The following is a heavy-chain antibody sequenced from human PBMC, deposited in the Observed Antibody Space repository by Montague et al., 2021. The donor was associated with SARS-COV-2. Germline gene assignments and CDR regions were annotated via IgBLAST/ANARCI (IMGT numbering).Heavy chain of an antibody. CDR3: ARGRRRYNWRDETSYYYGIDV. D-gene: IGHD1-20*01. Sequence: SETLSLTCAVYGGSLSGYYWSWIRQPPGKGLEWIGEINHSGSTNYNPSLKSRVTISLDTSKNQFSLKLSSVTAADTAVYYCARGRRRYNWRDETSYYYGIDVWGHGTTVTVSS. CDR2: INHSGST. CDR1: GGSLSGYY. J-gene: IGHJ6*02. V-gene: IGHV4-34*01.